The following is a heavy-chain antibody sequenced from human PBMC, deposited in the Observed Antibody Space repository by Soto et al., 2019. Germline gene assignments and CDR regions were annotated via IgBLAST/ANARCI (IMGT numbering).Heavy chain of an antibody. V-gene: IGHV1-46*03. J-gene: IGHJ5*02. CDR1: GYTFTSYY. CDR3: ARAHYDFWSGYYPAPYNWFDP. Sequence: VASVKVSCKASGYTFTSYYMHWVRQAPGQGLEWMGIINPSGGSTSYAQKFQGRVTMTRDTSTSTVYMELSSLRSEDTAVYYCARAHYDFWSGYYPAPYNWFDPWGQGTLVTVSS. D-gene: IGHD3-3*01. CDR2: INPSGGST.